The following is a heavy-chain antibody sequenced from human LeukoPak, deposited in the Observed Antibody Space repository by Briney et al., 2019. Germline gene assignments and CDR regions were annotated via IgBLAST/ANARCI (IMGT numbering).Heavy chain of an antibody. V-gene: IGHV3-21*01. CDR2: ISSSSSYI. J-gene: IGHJ4*02. D-gene: IGHD6-13*01. CDR3: ARAGSSWFDFDY. Sequence: GGSLRLSCAASGFTFSSYGMNWVRQAPGKGLEWVSYISSSSSYIYYADSVKGRFTISRDNAKNSLYLQMNSLRAEDTAVYYCARAGSSWFDFDYWGQGTLVTVSS. CDR1: GFTFSSYG.